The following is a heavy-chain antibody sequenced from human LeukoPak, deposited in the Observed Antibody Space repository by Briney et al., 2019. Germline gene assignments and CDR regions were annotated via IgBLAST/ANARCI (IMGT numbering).Heavy chain of an antibody. CDR2: IASSSSSM. CDR1: GFTFSSFS. Sequence: GGSLRLSCAASGFTFSSFSMNWVRQAPGKGLEWISYIASSSSSMYYADSVKGRFTISGDNAKNSLYLQMISLAAEDTAVYYCARVIGSYGDSAYWGQGTLVTVSS. CDR3: ARVIGSYGDSAY. V-gene: IGHV3-48*04. D-gene: IGHD4-17*01. J-gene: IGHJ4*02.